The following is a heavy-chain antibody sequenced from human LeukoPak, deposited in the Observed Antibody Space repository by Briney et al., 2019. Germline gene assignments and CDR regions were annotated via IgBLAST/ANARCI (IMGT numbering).Heavy chain of an antibody. CDR2: TKQDGSEK. V-gene: IGHV3-7*01. Sequence: GGSLRLSCEGSAFIFSGHWMNWVRQTPGKGLEWVAQTKQDGSEKYYVDSVKGRFTTSRDKNSLFLQMNSVRAEDTAVYYCVGWGISGITNHWGQGTLVTVSS. CDR3: VGWGISGITNH. D-gene: IGHD1-7*01. J-gene: IGHJ4*02. CDR1: AFIFSGHW.